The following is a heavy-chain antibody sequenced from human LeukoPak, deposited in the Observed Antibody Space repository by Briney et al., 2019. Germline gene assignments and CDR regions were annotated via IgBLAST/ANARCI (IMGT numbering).Heavy chain of an antibody. D-gene: IGHD3-10*01. Sequence: GASVKVSCKASGYTFTGYYMHWVRQAPGQGLEWMGWINPNSGGTNYAQKFQGRVTMTRDTSISTAYMELSRLRSDDTAVYYCARVKVRGVILFDYWGQGTLVTVSS. V-gene: IGHV1-2*02. J-gene: IGHJ4*02. CDR2: INPNSGGT. CDR1: GYTFTGYY. CDR3: ARVKVRGVILFDY.